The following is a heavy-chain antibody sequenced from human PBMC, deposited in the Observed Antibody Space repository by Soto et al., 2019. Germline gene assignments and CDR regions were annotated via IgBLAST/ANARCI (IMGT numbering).Heavy chain of an antibody. CDR3: AKDLHEFASFLFYGMDV. J-gene: IGHJ6*02. D-gene: IGHD3-10*01. Sequence: PGGSLRLSCAASGFRFNSSGMHWVRQAPGKGLEWVAVIIYDGSKREYADSVKGRFTVSRDNSKDTVYLQMNNLRPEDTGVYYCAKDLHEFASFLFYGMDVWGQGTPVTVSS. CDR2: IIYDGSKR. V-gene: IGHV3-30*18. CDR1: GFRFNSSG.